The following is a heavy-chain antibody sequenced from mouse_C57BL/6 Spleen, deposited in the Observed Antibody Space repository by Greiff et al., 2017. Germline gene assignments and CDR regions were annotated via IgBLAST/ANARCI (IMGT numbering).Heavy chain of an antibody. CDR1: GYTFTDYE. V-gene: IGHV1-15*01. CDR2: IDPETGGT. CDR3: TRGNSYYAMDY. Sequence: VKLQESGAELVRPGASVTLSCKASGYTFTDYEMHWVKQTPVHGLEWIGAIDPETGGTAYNQKFKGKAILTADKSSSTAYMELRSLTSEDSAVYYCTRGNSYYAMDYWGQGTSGTVSS. J-gene: IGHJ4*01.